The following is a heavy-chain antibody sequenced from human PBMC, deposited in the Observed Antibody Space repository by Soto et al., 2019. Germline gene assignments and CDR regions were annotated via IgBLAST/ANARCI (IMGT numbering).Heavy chain of an antibody. J-gene: IGHJ5*02. D-gene: IGHD2-2*01. CDR2: ISGSGFKK. V-gene: IGHV3-23*01. Sequence: GGSPRLSCAASGLFLEHFGMSWVRQAPGKGLEWISSISGSGFKKYYADSVKGRFTISRDNSKSTVYLELNNLSAEDTAVYHCAKNQGVVLVTLGPVDWLVPCGPGPVGTVSS. CDR3: AKNQGVVLVTLGPVDWLVP. CDR1: GLFLEHFG.